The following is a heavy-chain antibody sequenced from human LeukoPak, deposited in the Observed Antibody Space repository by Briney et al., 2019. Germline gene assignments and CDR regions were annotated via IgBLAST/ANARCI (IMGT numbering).Heavy chain of an antibody. CDR1: GFTFSSHA. V-gene: IGHV3-23*01. J-gene: IGHJ4*02. CDR3: AKDRAVRGVTHFDY. Sequence: GGSLRLSCAASGFTFSSHAMSWVRQAPGRGLEWVSAISGSGGSTHYADSEKGRFTISRDNSKNTLYLQMNSLRAEDTAVYYCAKDRAVRGVTHFDYWGQGTLVTVSS. D-gene: IGHD3-10*01. CDR2: ISGSGGST.